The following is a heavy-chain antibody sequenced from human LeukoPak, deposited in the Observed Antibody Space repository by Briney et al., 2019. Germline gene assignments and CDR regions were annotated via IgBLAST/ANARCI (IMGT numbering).Heavy chain of an antibody. D-gene: IGHD1-26*01. CDR2: IIPIFGTA. CDR1: GGTFSSYA. V-gene: IGHV1-69*06. J-gene: IGHJ6*03. Sequence: GASVKVSCKASGGTFSSYAISWVRQAPGQGLEWMGGIIPIFGTANCAQKFQGRVTITADKSTSTAYMELSSLRSEDTAVYYCARDHSSASYTYYYYYMDVWGKGTTVTVSS. CDR3: ARDHSSASYTYYYYYMDV.